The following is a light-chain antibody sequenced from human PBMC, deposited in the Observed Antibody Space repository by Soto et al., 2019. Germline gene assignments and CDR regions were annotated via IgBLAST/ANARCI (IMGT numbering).Light chain of an antibody. CDR2: LGS. Sequence: DIVMTQSPLSLPVTPGEPASISCRSSQSLLHSNGYNYLDWYLQKPGQSPQVLIYLGSNRASGVHDRFSGSGSGTEFTLKISRVEAEDVGVYYCMQPLQTPWTFGQGTKVEIK. V-gene: IGKV2-28*01. CDR3: MQPLQTPWT. J-gene: IGKJ1*01. CDR1: QSLLHSNGYNY.